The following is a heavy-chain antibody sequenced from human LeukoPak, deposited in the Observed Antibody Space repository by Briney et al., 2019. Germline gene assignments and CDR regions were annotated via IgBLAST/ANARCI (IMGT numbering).Heavy chain of an antibody. CDR2: ISSSGSTI. J-gene: IGHJ4*02. CDR1: GFTFSDYY. Sequence: PGGSLRLSCAASGFTFSDYYMSWIRQAPGKGLEWVSYISSSGSTIYYADSVKGRLTISRDNAKNSLYLQMNSLRAEDTAVYYCARVRMATLYFDYWGQGTLVTVSS. D-gene: IGHD5-24*01. CDR3: ARVRMATLYFDY. V-gene: IGHV3-11*04.